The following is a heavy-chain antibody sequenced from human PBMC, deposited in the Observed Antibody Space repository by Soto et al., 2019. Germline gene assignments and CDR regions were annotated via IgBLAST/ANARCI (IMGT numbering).Heavy chain of an antibody. CDR1: GYNFIKYG. CDR2: ISPYSGYT. J-gene: IGHJ4*02. CDR3: TREAIVVIPAAQPSHFDS. Sequence: QVQLVQSGAEVKKPGASVKVSCKGLGYNFIKYGINWVHQAPGQGLEWMGCISPYSGYTHSAQKCQGRLTLTTDTAATTAYMELRSLRSADTALYYCTREAIVVIPAAQPSHFDSWGQGTLVTVSS. D-gene: IGHD2-2*01. V-gene: IGHV1-18*01.